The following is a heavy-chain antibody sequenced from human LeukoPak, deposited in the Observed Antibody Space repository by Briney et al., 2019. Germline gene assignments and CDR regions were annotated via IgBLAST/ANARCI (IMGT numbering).Heavy chain of an antibody. CDR1: GFTFNSYE. V-gene: IGHV3-48*03. CDR2: ISSGGSTK. CDR3: AREWGNIDY. Sequence: PEGSLRLSCAASGFTFNSYEMNWVRQAPGKGLEWVSYISSGGSTKYYADSVKGRFTISRDNAKNSLYLQMNSLRAEDTAVYYCAREWGNIDYWGQGTLVSVSS. D-gene: IGHD3-16*01. J-gene: IGHJ4*02.